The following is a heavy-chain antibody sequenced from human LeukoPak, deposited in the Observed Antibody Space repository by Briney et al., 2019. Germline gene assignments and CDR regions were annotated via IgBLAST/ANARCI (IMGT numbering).Heavy chain of an antibody. J-gene: IGHJ4*02. CDR2: ITSGGDYL. Sequence: PGGSLRLSCAVSGFTFNTFNMNWVRQAPGNGLEWVSSITSGGDYLYYEDSVKGLFTTSRDNAKNSLSLQLISLRVEDTAVYYCARGHYDVLAASYKWTPDYWGQGTLVTVSS. D-gene: IGHD3-9*01. V-gene: IGHV3-21*01. CDR1: GFTFNTFN. CDR3: ARGHYDVLAASYKWTPDY.